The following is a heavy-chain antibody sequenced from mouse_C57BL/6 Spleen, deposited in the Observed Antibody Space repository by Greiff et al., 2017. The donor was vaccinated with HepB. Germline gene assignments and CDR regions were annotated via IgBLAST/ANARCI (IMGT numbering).Heavy chain of an antibody. V-gene: IGHV5-17*01. CDR2: ISSGSSTI. J-gene: IGHJ2*01. CDR1: GFTFSDYG. CDR3: AREYFDY. Sequence: DVKLVESGGGLVKPGGSLKLSCAASGFTFSDYGMHWVRQAPEKGLEWVAYISSGSSTIYYADTVKGRFTISRDNAKNTLFLQITSLRSEDTAMYYCAREYFDYWGQGTTLTVSS.